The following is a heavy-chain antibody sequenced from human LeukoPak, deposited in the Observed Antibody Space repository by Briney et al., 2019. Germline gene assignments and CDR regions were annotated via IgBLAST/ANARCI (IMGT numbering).Heavy chain of an antibody. Sequence: PGGSLRLSCAASGFTFSSYGIHWVRQAPGKGLEWVAFIRYDGSNKYYADSVKGRFTISRDNSKNTLYLQMNSLRAEDTAVYYCAKDAAATLDYWGQGTMVTVSS. CDR3: AKDAAATLDY. D-gene: IGHD6-13*01. CDR1: GFTFSSYG. J-gene: IGHJ4*02. CDR2: IRYDGSNK. V-gene: IGHV3-30*02.